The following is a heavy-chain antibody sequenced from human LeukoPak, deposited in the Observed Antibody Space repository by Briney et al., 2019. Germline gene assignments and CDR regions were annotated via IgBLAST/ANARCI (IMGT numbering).Heavy chain of an antibody. J-gene: IGHJ5*02. CDR2: MNPNSGNT. D-gene: IGHD3-22*01. CDR3: AGRSTYYYDSSGYYYRLGYDP. CDR1: VYTFSSYD. V-gene: IGHV1-8*01. Sequence: ASVKLSCKAAVYTFSSYDINWVRQSTGQGLGWMGWMNPNSGNTGYAQKFQGRVATTSNTSINKAFIELSSLRSEDTAVYDCAGRSTYYYDSSGYYYRLGYDPWGQGTLVTVSS.